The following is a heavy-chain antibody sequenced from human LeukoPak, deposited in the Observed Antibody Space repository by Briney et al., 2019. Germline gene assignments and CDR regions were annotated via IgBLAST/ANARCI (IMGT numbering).Heavy chain of an antibody. CDR2: IYYSGCT. CDR1: GGSISSSSYY. J-gene: IGHJ4*02. D-gene: IGHD3-16*02. Sequence: SETLSLTCTVSGGSISSSSYYWGWIRQPPGKGLEWIWSIYYSGCTYYNPSLKSRVTISVDTSKNQFSLKLSSVTAADTAVYYCARSTYYDYVWGSYRPFDYWGQGTLVTVSS. CDR3: ARSTYYDYVWGSYRPFDY. V-gene: IGHV4-39*01.